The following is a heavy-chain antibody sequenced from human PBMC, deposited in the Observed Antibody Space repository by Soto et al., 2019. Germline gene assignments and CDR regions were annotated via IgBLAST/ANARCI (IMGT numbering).Heavy chain of an antibody. Sequence: ASETLSLTCTVSGGSISSYYWSWIRQPPGKGLEWIGYIYYSGSTNYNPSLKSRVTISVDTSKNQFSLKLSSVTAADTAVYYCARQGITGTPYFDYWGQGTLVTSPQ. CDR2: IYYSGST. J-gene: IGHJ4*02. V-gene: IGHV4-59*08. CDR1: GGSISSYY. CDR3: ARQGITGTPYFDY. D-gene: IGHD1-7*01.